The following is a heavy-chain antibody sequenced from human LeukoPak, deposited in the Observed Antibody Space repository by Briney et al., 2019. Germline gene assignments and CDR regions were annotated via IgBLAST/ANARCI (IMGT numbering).Heavy chain of an antibody. V-gene: IGHV3-33*01. D-gene: IGHD3-22*01. CDR2: IWYDGSNK. Sequence: GGSLRLSCAASGFTFSSYGMHWVRQAPGKGLEWVAVIWYDGSNKYYVDSVKGRFTISRDNAKNSLYLQMNSLRAEDTAVYYCARVDYYDSSGYHTVFDYWGQGTLVTVSS. CDR1: GFTFSSYG. CDR3: ARVDYYDSSGYHTVFDY. J-gene: IGHJ4*02.